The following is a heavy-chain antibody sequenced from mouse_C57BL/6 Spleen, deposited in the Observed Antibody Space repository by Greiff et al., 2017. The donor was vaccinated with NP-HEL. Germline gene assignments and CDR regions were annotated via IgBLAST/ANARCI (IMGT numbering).Heavy chain of an antibody. CDR3: ARRDYGSSDYAMDY. CDR2: IYPGSGST. CDR1: GYTFTSYW. Sequence: QVQLKQPGAELVKPGASVKMSCKASGYTFTSYWITWVKQRPGQGLEWIGDIYPGSGSTNYNEKFKSKATLTVDTSSSTAYMQLSSLTSEDSAVYYCARRDYGSSDYAMDYWGQGSSVTVSS. D-gene: IGHD1-1*01. J-gene: IGHJ4*01. V-gene: IGHV1-55*01.